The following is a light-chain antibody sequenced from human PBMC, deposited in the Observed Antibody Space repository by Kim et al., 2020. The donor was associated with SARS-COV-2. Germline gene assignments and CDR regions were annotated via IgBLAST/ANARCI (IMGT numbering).Light chain of an antibody. Sequence: VQMTQSPSAMSASVGDRVTITCRASQAISNYLAWFQQKPGKGPKRLIYAASSLQSGVPSRFSGSGSGTEFTLTISSLQPEDFATYFCLQHNVYPLTFGGGTKVDIK. CDR3: LQHNVYPLT. CDR2: AAS. V-gene: IGKV1-17*03. CDR1: QAISNY. J-gene: IGKJ4*01.